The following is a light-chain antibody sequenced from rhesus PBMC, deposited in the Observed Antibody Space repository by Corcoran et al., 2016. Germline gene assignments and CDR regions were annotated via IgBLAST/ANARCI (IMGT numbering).Light chain of an antibody. CDR2: GVS. CDR3: CSYTPNSTYI. J-gene: IGLJ1*01. CDR1: SSDVGGYNY. V-gene: IGLV2S7*01. Sequence: QAAPTQPPSVSGSPGQSVTISCTGTSSDVGGYNYVSWYQQHPGKAPKLMIYGVSKRPSGVSDRFSGSKSGNTASLTISGLQAEDEAGYYCCSYTPNSTYIFGSGTRLTVL.